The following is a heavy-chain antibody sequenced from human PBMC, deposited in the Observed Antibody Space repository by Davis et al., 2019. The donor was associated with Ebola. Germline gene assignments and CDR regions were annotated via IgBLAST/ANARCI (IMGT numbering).Heavy chain of an antibody. CDR2: MNHTGST. CDR3: ARRLGTGYGGNLRAHFDY. V-gene: IGHV4-34*01. Sequence: PSETLSLTCAVYGGSFSGYYWSWIRQPPGKGLEWIGEMNHTGSTNYNPSLKSRVTISVDTSENQFSLKLNYVTAADTAVYYCARRLGTGYGGNLRAHFDYWGQGTLVTVSS. CDR1: GGSFSGYY. J-gene: IGHJ4*02. D-gene: IGHD4-23*01.